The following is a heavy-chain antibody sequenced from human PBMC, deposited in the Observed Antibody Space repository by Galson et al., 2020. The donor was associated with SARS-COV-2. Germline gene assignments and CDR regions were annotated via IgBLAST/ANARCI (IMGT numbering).Heavy chain of an antibody. CDR1: GYTFTGYY. CDR3: ARHVAVAGTGYWYLDL. V-gene: IGHV1-2*02. Sequence: ASVKVSCKASGYTFTGYYIHWVRQAPGQGLEWMGWINPNSGATNYAQKFQGRVTMTRDTSINTAYMDLSRLRSDDTAVYSCARHVAVAGTGYWYLDLWGRGTLVTVS. J-gene: IGHJ2*01. CDR2: INPNSGAT. D-gene: IGHD6-19*01.